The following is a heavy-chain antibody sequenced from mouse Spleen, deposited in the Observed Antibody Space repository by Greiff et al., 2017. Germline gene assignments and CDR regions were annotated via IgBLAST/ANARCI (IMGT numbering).Heavy chain of an antibody. CDR1: GFTITDDY. V-gene: IGHV14-4*01. J-gene: IGHJ3*01. CDR2: IDPENGDT. CDR3: TTPFHDCGYGAY. D-gene: IGHD1-2*01. Sequence: VQLQQSGPELVRPGASVKLSCTASGFTITDDYMHWVKQRPEQGLEWIGWIDPENGDTYYDSKFQGNATLTVDTSSNTAYLQLSSLTSEDTVVYYCTTPFHDCGYGAYWGQGTLVTVSA.